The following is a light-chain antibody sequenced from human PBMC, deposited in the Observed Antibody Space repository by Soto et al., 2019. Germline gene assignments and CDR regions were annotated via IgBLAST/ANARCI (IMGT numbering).Light chain of an antibody. CDR3: QQYNNWPPT. J-gene: IGKJ1*01. V-gene: IGKV3-15*01. Sequence: DIVVTQSPAPQSFSPGERATRSCTASQSVNNNVAWYQQKPGHTPRLLIYRASIGATGIPARFSGSGSGTEFTLTISSLQSEDFVVYYCQQYNNWPPTFGQGTKVDIK. CDR2: RAS. CDR1: QSVNNN.